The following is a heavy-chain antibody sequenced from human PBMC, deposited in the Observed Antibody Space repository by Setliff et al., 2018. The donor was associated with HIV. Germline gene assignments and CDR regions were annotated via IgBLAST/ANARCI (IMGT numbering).Heavy chain of an antibody. CDR1: GLTFSSYA. Sequence: GGSLRLSCAASGLTFSSYAMSWVRQAPGKGLEWVSGIKGSGDTTYYADSVKGRFTISRDNSKNTLYLQMNSLRDGDTALYYCAKNTPSIINYPYYYYMDVWGKGTTVTVSS. V-gene: IGHV3-23*01. D-gene: IGHD1-7*01. CDR2: IKGSGDTT. J-gene: IGHJ6*03. CDR3: AKNTPSIINYPYYYYMDV.